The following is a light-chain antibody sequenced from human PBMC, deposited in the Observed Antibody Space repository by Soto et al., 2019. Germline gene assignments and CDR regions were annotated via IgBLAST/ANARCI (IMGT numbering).Light chain of an antibody. Sequence: EIVLTQSPATLSLSPGERATLSCRASQSVSSYLAWYQQKPGQAPRLLIYDAYNRATGIPARFSGSGSETDFTLTISSLEPEDFSIYYCQQRSNWPPWTFGQATKVEIK. CDR1: QSVSSY. CDR2: DAY. J-gene: IGKJ1*01. CDR3: QQRSNWPPWT. V-gene: IGKV3-11*01.